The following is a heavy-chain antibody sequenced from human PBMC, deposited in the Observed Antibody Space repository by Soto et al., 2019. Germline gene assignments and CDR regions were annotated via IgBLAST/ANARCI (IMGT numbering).Heavy chain of an antibody. CDR2: ISSSSDYI. CDR1: GFTFSSYT. V-gene: IGHV3-21*06. CDR3: DRARVYATGHIDL. D-gene: IGHD2-2*01. J-gene: IGHJ5*02. Sequence: GASLRPSCAAAGFTFSSYTRNWVRQAPGQGLECVSSISSSSDYIYYADSMKGRVTISRDNAKYSLFLDMNSLTGKDTSLYYADRARVYATGHIDLWRQGSQDTVS.